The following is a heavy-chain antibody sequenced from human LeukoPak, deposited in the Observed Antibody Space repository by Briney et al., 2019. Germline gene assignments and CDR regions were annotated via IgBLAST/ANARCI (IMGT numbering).Heavy chain of an antibody. Sequence: ASVKVSCKASGYTFTGYYMHWVRQAPGQGLEWMGWINPNSGGTNYAQKFQGRVTMTRDTSISTSYMELTRLRSDDTAVYYCARDNGDYWFDYWGQGTLVTVSS. D-gene: IGHD4-17*01. J-gene: IGHJ4*02. CDR2: INPNSGGT. CDR1: GYTFTGYY. V-gene: IGHV1-2*02. CDR3: ARDNGDYWFDY.